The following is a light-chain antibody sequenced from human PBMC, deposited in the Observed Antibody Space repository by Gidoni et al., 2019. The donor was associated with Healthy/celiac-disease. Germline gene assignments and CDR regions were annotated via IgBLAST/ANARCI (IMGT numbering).Light chain of an antibody. CDR2: GAS. CDR3: QQYGSSPLT. V-gene: IGKV3-20*01. CDR1: QSVSSSY. J-gene: IGKJ4*01. Sequence: EIVLTQSPGTLSLSPGERATLSCRASQSVSSSYLAWYQQKPGQAPRLLIYGASSRATGIPDRFSGSGSGTDFTLTISRLEPEDFAVYYCQQYGSSPLTLGGGTKVENK.